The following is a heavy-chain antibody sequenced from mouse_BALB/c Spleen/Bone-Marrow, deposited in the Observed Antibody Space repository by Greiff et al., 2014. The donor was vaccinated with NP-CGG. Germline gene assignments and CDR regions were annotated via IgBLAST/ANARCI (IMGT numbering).Heavy chain of an antibody. CDR2: IPPGSGTT. D-gene: IGHD1-1*01. V-gene: IGHV1S41*01. J-gene: IGHJ3*01. Sequence: DLVKPGASVKLSCKASGYTFTSYWINWIKQRPGQGLEWIGRIPPGSGTTYYNEMFKGKATLTVDTSSTTAYIQLSSPSSEDSAVYFCARGSYYYGSSSPWFAYWGQGTLVTVSA. CDR1: GYTFTSYW. CDR3: ARGSYYYGSSSPWFAY.